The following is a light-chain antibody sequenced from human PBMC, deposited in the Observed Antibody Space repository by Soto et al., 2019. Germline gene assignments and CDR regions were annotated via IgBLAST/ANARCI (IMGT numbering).Light chain of an antibody. V-gene: IGKV1-39*01. J-gene: IGKJ5*01. CDR2: AAS. CDR1: QSISSY. Sequence: RRSRSPPSQSETVGARVTITCRASQSISSYLNWYQQKPGKAPKLLIYAASSLQSGVPSRFSGSGSGTDFTLTISSLQPEDFATYYCQQSYSTPITFGQGTRLDIK. CDR3: QQSYSTPIT.